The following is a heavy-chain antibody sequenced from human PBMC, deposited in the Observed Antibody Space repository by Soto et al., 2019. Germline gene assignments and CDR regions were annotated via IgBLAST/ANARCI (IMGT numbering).Heavy chain of an antibody. V-gene: IGHV4-39*01. CDR1: GGSISSSTYY. CDR2: FFIGGNT. CDR3: ARRIVATETFDY. J-gene: IGHJ4*02. D-gene: IGHD5-12*01. Sequence: SETLSLTCSVSGGSISSSTYYWGWMRQPPGKGLEWIASFFIGGNTYYNPSLKSRVSTSVDTSKNQFSLRLSSVTAADTAVYYCARRIVATETFDYWGQGTLVTVSS.